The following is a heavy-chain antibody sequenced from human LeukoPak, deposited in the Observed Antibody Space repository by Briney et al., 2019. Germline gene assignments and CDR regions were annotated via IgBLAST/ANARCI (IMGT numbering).Heavy chain of an antibody. V-gene: IGHV3-23*01. CDR2: ISSRGDNT. CDR1: GFTFSSYA. J-gene: IGHJ4*02. Sequence: PGGSLRLSCAASGFTFSSYAMTGVRQAPGKGLEGVSDISSRGDNTFYADSVKGRFTMSRANSKNTLYLQMNSLRAEDTAVYYCARTYYYTSGSYAIWGQGTLVTVSS. D-gene: IGHD3-10*01. CDR3: ARTYYYTSGSYAI.